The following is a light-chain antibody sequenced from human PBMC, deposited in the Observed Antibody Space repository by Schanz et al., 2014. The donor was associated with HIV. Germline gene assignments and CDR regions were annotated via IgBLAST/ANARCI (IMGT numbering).Light chain of an antibody. CDR2: GAS. Sequence: EIVLTQSPATLSLSPGERATLSCRASQSVSSYLAWYQQKPGQAPRLLIYGASSRATGIPDRFSGSGSGTDFTLTISSLQSEDFAVYYCQQYNNWPPLTFGGGTKVEMK. CDR3: QQYNNWPPLT. J-gene: IGKJ4*01. V-gene: IGKV3D-15*01. CDR1: QSVSSY.